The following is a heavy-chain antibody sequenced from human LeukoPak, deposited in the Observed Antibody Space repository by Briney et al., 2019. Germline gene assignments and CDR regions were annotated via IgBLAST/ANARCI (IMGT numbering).Heavy chain of an antibody. D-gene: IGHD3-10*01. CDR2: IYYSGST. V-gene: IGHV4-59*01. Sequence: SETLSLTCTVSGGSISSYYWSWIRQPPGKGLEWIGYIYYSGSTNYNPSLKSRVTISVDTSKNQFSLKLSSVTAADTAVYYCARGGITMVRGVMNTDYWGQGTLVTVSS. CDR3: ARGGITMVRGVMNTDY. J-gene: IGHJ4*02. CDR1: GGSISSYY.